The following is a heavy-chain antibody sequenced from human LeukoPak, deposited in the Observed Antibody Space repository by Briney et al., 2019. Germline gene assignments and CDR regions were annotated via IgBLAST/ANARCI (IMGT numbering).Heavy chain of an antibody. V-gene: IGHV3-23*01. CDR3: AKNRGSSGWSDTDY. J-gene: IGHJ4*02. CDR1: GFTFSSYG. D-gene: IGHD6-19*01. Sequence: GGSLRLSCAASGFTFSSYGIHWVRQAPGKGLEWVSAISGSGDSTYHADSVKGRFTISRDNSKNTLYLQMNSLRAEDTAVYYCAKNRGSSGWSDTDYWGQGTLVTVSS. CDR2: ISGSGDST.